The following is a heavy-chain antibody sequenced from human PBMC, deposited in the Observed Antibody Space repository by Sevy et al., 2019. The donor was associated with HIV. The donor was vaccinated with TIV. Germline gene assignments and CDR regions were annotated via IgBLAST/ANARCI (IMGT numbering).Heavy chain of an antibody. D-gene: IGHD4-17*01. CDR1: GFTFSSFG. CDR2: IWFDGSNT. CDR3: ARDLEFYDHGDYGPAFMPDF. V-gene: IGHV3-33*01. J-gene: IGHJ4*01. Sequence: GGSLRLSCAASGFTFSSFGMHWVRQAPGKGLEWLAVIWFDGSNTDYAYSVRGRFTISRDIAKNTLHLQMNSLRAEDTAVYYCARDLEFYDHGDYGPAFMPDFWGHGTLVTVSS.